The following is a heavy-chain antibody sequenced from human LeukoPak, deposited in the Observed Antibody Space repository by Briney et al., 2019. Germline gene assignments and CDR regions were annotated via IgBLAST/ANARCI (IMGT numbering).Heavy chain of an antibody. V-gene: IGHV3-23*01. D-gene: IGHD6-19*01. J-gene: IGHJ4*02. CDR3: AKTRQWLADY. Sequence: GGTLRLYCAASGRTFSSYGMSWVRQAPGKGLEWVSAISGSGGSTYYADSVKGRFTISRDNSKNTLYLQMNSLRAEDTAVYYCAKTRQWLADYWGQGTLVTVSS. CDR1: GRTFSSYG. CDR2: ISGSGGST.